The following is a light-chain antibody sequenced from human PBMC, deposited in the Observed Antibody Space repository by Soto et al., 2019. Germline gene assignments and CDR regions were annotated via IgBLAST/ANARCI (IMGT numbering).Light chain of an antibody. V-gene: IGKV2-28*01. CDR3: IQALQPPLT. CDR1: QSLLHSNGYNY. J-gene: IGKJ1*01. Sequence: DIVMTQSPLSLPVTPGEPASISCRSSQSLLHSNGYNYLDWYLQKPVQSPQLLIYLGSNRASGVPDRFSGSGSGRDFTLKISRVEAEDVGVYYCIQALQPPLTFGQGTKVEIK. CDR2: LGS.